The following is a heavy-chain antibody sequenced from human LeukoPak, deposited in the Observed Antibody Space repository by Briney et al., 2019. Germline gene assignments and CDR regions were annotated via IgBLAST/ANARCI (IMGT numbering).Heavy chain of an antibody. Sequence: GGSLRLSCAASGFTFSSYAMSWVRQAPGKGLEWVSAISGSGGSTYYADSVKGRFTISRDNAKNSLSLQMNSLRAEDTAVYYCARDDYYYGSGSYTGYWGQGTLVTVSS. CDR3: ARDDYYYGSGSYTGY. V-gene: IGHV3-23*01. D-gene: IGHD3-10*01. CDR2: ISGSGGST. J-gene: IGHJ4*02. CDR1: GFTFSSYA.